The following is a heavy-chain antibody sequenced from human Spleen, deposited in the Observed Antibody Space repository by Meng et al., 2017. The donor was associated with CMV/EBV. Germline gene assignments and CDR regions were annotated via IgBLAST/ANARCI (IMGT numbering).Heavy chain of an antibody. V-gene: IGHV3-21*06. Sequence: GGSLRLSCAGSRFPLKRFTMNWLRQGPGKGLEWVSSVSSDSDYRTHAESVKGRFTVSRDEAMNSLNLQMDSLRVDDTAVYYCARDKLTFGYEAMSASYFDLWGQGTLVTVSS. CDR3: ARDKLTFGYEAMSASYFDL. CDR1: RFPLKRFT. J-gene: IGHJ4*02. CDR2: VSSDSDYR. D-gene: IGHD5-12*01.